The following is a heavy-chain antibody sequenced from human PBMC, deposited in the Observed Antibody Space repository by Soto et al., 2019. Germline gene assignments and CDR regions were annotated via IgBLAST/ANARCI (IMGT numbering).Heavy chain of an antibody. V-gene: IGHV3-23*01. J-gene: IGHJ5*02. CDR3: AKDLWQPSESYFGLPDA. CDR1: GVIFSDHG. Sequence: EVQLLESGGGLIQPGGSLRLSCVVSGVIFSDHGMNWVRQAPRKGLEWVSGISGSGVRIFYGYSVKGRFTITRDNSRNTLYLQMSSLRAKYVAVYYCAKDLWQPSESYFGLPDAWRQGTLVTVSS. D-gene: IGHD2-21*01. CDR2: ISGSGVRI.